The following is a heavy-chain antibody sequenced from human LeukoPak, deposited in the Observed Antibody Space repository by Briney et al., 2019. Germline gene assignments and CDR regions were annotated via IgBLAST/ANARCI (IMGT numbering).Heavy chain of an antibody. CDR3: ASQYFTTNSHDYGGNPFDAFDI. J-gene: IGHJ3*02. V-gene: IGHV1-69*01. CDR2: IIPIFGTA. Sequence: GSSVKVSCKASGGTFSSYAISWLRQAPGQGLEWMGGIIPIFGTANYAQKFQGRVTITPDESTSTAYMELSSLRSEDTAVYYCASQYFTTNSHDYGGNPFDAFDIWGQGTMVTVSS. CDR1: GGTFSSYA. D-gene: IGHD4-23*01.